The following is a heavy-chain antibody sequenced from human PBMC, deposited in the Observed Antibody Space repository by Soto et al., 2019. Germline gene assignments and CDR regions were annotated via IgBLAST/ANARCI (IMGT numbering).Heavy chain of an antibody. J-gene: IGHJ4*02. CDR1: GFIFDDYA. Sequence: GGSLRLSCLASGFIFDDYAIHWVRQVAGKGLEWVSGIDWNRATVGYADSVKGRFTLSRDNARNSVVLQMNSLRPEDTAVYYCVKDVGSRHYDFTKFDSWGQGTLVTVSS. CDR2: IDWNRATV. V-gene: IGHV3-9*01. D-gene: IGHD3-3*01. CDR3: VKDVGSRHYDFTKFDS.